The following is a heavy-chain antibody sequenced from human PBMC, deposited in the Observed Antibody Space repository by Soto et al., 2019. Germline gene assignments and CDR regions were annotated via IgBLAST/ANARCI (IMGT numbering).Heavy chain of an antibody. CDR1: GFTFSSYG. CDR2: ISYDGSNK. V-gene: IGHV3-30*18. CDR3: AKERFTMVRGPPKYYFDY. J-gene: IGHJ4*02. Sequence: GGSLRLSCAASGFTFSSYGMHWVRQAPGKGLEWVAVISYDGSNKYYADSVKGRFTISRDNSKNTLYLQMNSLRAEDTAVYYCAKERFTMVRGPPKYYFDYWGQGTLVTVSS. D-gene: IGHD3-10*01.